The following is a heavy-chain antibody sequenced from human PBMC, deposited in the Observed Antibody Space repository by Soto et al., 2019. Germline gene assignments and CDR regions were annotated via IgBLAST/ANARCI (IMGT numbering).Heavy chain of an antibody. J-gene: IGHJ4*02. Sequence: QVQLVQSGAEVKKPGASVKVSCKASGDTFTDYYIHWVRQAPGQGLEWLGTVNPSGGHTTYAQHFLGRMTMARDTSNSTLYMELTSLTSEDTAVYYCARGGHLVVVTAALDYWGQGTLVTVSS. CDR3: ARGGHLVVVTAALDY. CDR1: GDTFTDYY. CDR2: VNPSGGHT. D-gene: IGHD2-21*02. V-gene: IGHV1-46*01.